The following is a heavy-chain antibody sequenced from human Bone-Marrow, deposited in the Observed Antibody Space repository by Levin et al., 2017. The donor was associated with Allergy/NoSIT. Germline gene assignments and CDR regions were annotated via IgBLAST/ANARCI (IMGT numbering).Heavy chain of an antibody. CDR3: VRDLAGPDGH. Sequence: PGGSLRLSCAASGYTFSRYWMHWVRQAPGKGLMWVSRINEDGSTTNYADSVKGRFTISRDNAKNTLYLQMNSLRAEDTALYFCVRDLAGPDGHWGQGTLVSASS. D-gene: IGHD6-19*01. CDR2: INEDGSTT. V-gene: IGHV3-74*01. CDR1: GYTFSRYW. J-gene: IGHJ4*02.